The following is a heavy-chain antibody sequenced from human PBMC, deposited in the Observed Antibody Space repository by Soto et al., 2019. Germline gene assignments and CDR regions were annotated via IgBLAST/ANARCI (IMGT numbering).Heavy chain of an antibody. D-gene: IGHD2-2*01. CDR2: IYYSGST. V-gene: IGHV4-31*03. CDR3: ARENCSSPSCYVVY. J-gene: IGHJ4*02. Sequence: TSETLSLTCTVSGGSISSGGYYWSWIRQHPGKGLEWIGYIYYSGSTYYNPSLKSRVTISVDTSKNQSSLKLSSVTAADTAVYYCARENCSSPSCYVVYWGQGTLVTVSS. CDR1: GGSISSGGYY.